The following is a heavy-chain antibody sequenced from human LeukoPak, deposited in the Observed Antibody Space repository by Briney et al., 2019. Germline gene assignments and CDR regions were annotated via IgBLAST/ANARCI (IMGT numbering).Heavy chain of an antibody. J-gene: IGHJ4*02. D-gene: IGHD6-13*01. CDR1: GFTFDDYA. CDR3: AKDLIAAAGTFIFDY. V-gene: IGHV3-9*01. CDR2: ISWNSGSI. Sequence: GGSLRLSCAASGFTFDDYAMHWVRQAPGKGLEWVSGISWNSGSIGCADSVKGRFTISRDNAKNSLYLQMNSLRAEDTALYYCAKDLIAAAGTFIFDYWGQGTLVTVSS.